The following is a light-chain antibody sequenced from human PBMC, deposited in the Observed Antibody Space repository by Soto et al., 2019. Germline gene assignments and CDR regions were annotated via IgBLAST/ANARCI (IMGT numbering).Light chain of an antibody. CDR1: QDIRGA. J-gene: IGKJ5*01. Sequence: AIQLTQSPSSLSASVGDRVTITCRASQDIRGALAGYQQKPGKPPKLLIFDVSSLQSGVPSRFSGSGSGTDFTLTISSLQPEDFATYYCQQFNTYPITFGQGTRLEIK. V-gene: IGKV1-13*02. CDR3: QQFNTYPIT. CDR2: DVS.